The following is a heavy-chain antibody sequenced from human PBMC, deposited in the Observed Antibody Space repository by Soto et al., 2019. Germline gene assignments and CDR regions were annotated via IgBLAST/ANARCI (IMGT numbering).Heavy chain of an antibody. D-gene: IGHD6-6*01. J-gene: IGHJ1*01. CDR2: ISAYNGNT. CDR1: GYTFTSYG. V-gene: IGHV1-18*01. CDR3: ARVSGIAARPLYFQH. Sequence: ASVKVSCKASGYTFTSYGISWVRQAPGQGLEWMGWISAYNGNTNYAQKLQGRVTMTTDTSTSTAYMELRSLRSDDTAVYYCARVSGIAARPLYFQHWGQGTLVTVSS.